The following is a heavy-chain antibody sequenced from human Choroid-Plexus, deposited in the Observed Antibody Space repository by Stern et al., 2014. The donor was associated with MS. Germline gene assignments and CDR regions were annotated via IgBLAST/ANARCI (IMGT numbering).Heavy chain of an antibody. CDR2: VSYDGSNK. CDR3: AKDRQYLTYFFDH. D-gene: IGHD2/OR15-2a*01. Sequence: VKLVESGGGVVKPGRPLRLSCVASGFTLGSCAMHWVRQAPGKGLEWVAGVSYDGSNKYYADSVKGRFTISRDNSQNTLYMQMSSLRPEDTAVYYCAKDRQYLTYFFDHWGQGSLVTVSS. CDR1: GFTLGSCA. J-gene: IGHJ5*02. V-gene: IGHV3-30*18.